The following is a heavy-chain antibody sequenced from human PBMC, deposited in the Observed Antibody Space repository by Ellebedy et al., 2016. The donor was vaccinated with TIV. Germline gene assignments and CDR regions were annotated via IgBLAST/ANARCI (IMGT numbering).Heavy chain of an antibody. CDR1: GGSISSYY. Sequence: SETLSLXCTVSGGSISSYYWSWIRQPAGKGLEWIGRFYYSGSTYYNPSLKSRVTISVDTSKNQLSLKLTSVEAADTAVYYCAAQAFGGYYYGMDVWGQGTTVTVSS. V-gene: IGHV4-4*07. CDR3: AAQAFGGYYYGMDV. D-gene: IGHD3-10*01. CDR2: FYYSGST. J-gene: IGHJ6*02.